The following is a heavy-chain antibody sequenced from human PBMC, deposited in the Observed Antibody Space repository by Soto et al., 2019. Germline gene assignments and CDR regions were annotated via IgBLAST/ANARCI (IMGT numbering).Heavy chain of an antibody. J-gene: IGHJ4*02. Sequence: EVHVVESGGDLVQPGGSLRLSCAASAFTDSANYMTWVRQAPGKGLEWVAVIYTSGNTDYADSVKGRFTISRDNSKNAVSLQMNSLRTEDTAVYYCARGRATAISFVFDYWGQGTLVTVSS. CDR2: IYTSGNT. D-gene: IGHD5-18*01. CDR3: ARGRATAISFVFDY. CDR1: AFTDSANY. V-gene: IGHV3-66*01.